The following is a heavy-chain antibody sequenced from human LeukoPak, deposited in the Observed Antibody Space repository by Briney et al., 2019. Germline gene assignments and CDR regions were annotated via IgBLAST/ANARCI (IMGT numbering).Heavy chain of an antibody. CDR1: GFTFSSYG. J-gene: IGHJ4*02. Sequence: GGALGLSFAASGFTFSSYGMHWVRQAPGKGLEWVAVISYDGSNKYYSDSVKGRFTISRDNSKNTLYLQMNSLRAEDTAVYYCARDTLGIAAAITLDYWGQGTLVTVSS. D-gene: IGHD6-13*01. CDR3: ARDTLGIAAAITLDY. V-gene: IGHV3-30*03. CDR2: ISYDGSNK.